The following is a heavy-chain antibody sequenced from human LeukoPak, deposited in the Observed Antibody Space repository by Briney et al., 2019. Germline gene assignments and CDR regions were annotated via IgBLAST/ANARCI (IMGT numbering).Heavy chain of an antibody. CDR1: GVSINSSNSY. Sequence: PSETLYLTCTVSGVSINSSNSYWTWIRQPPGKGLEWIGRIYSSGSTNYNPSLKSRVIISVDTSKSQFSLKLSSVTAADTAVYYCARFAPYLSAGDTFDIWGQGTMVTVSS. CDR3: ARFAPYLSAGDTFDI. J-gene: IGHJ3*02. D-gene: IGHD3-16*01. CDR2: IYSSGST. V-gene: IGHV4-39*07.